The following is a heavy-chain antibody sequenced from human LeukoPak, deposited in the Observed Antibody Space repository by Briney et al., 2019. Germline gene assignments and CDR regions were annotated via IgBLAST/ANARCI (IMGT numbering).Heavy chain of an antibody. CDR1: GFTLSSYG. CDR2: ISYDGTNQ. V-gene: IGHV3-30*18. D-gene: IGHD3-10*01. Sequence: GRSLRLSCAASGFTLSSYGMHWVRQAPGKGLEWVAVISYDGTNQYYADPVKGRFTVSRDNSKNALYLQMNSLRAEDTAVYHCAKEDYDGSGSYLGYWGQGTLATVSS. CDR3: AKEDYDGSGSYLGY. J-gene: IGHJ4*02.